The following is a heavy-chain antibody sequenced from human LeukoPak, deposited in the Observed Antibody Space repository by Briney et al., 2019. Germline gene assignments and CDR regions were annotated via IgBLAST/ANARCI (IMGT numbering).Heavy chain of an antibody. J-gene: IGHJ4*02. Sequence: GGSLRLSCAASGFTFSSYAMSWVRQAPGKGLEWVSAISGSGVSTYYADSVKGRFTISRDNSKNTLYLQMNSLRAEDTAVYYCAKRHYDFWSGYQNQMYYFDYWGKGTLVTVSS. D-gene: IGHD3-3*01. CDR2: ISGSGVST. CDR3: AKRHYDFWSGYQNQMYYFDY. CDR1: GFTFSSYA. V-gene: IGHV3-23*01.